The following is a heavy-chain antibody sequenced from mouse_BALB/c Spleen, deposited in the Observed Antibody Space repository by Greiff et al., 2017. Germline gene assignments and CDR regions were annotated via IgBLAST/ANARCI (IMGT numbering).Heavy chain of an antibody. CDR1: GYAFTNYL. CDR2: INPGSGGT. Sequence: QVQLKESGAELVRPGTSVKVSCKASGYAFTNYLIEWVKQRPGQGLEWIGVINPGSGGTNYHEKFKGKATLTADKSSSTAYMQLSSLTSDDSAVYFCATYYRYDGFAYWGQGTLVTVSA. D-gene: IGHD2-14*01. CDR3: ATYYRYDGFAY. J-gene: IGHJ3*01. V-gene: IGHV1-54*01.